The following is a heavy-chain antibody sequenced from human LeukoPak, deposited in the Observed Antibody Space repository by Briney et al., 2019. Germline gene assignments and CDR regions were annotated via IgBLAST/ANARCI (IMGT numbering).Heavy chain of an antibody. V-gene: IGHV4-30-4*08. J-gene: IGHJ6*02. Sequence: PSETLSLTCTVSGGSISSGGYYWSWIRQHPGKGLEWIGYIYYSGSTYYNPSLKSRVTISVDTSKNQFSLKLSSVTAADTAVYYCARDLITVTTKFGMDVWGQGTTVTVSS. CDR1: GGSISSGGYY. D-gene: IGHD4-17*01. CDR2: IYYSGST. CDR3: ARDLITVTTKFGMDV.